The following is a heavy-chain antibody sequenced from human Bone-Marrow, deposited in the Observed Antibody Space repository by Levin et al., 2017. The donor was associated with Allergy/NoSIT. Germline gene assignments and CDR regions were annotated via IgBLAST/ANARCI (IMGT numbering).Heavy chain of an antibody. CDR2: TSNDGSTN. CDR3: ARETTSPYDTLTGYSWGNALDF. D-gene: IGHD3-9*01. J-gene: IGHJ3*01. Sequence: SGGSLRLSCAASGFTFSNYAMHCVRQAPGKGLEWVAVTSNDGSTNYYADSVKGRFTISRDNSRNTLYLEMNNLRVEDTAVYYCARETTSPYDTLTGYSWGNALDFWGQGTVVTVSS. CDR1: GFTFSNYA. V-gene: IGHV3-30-3*01.